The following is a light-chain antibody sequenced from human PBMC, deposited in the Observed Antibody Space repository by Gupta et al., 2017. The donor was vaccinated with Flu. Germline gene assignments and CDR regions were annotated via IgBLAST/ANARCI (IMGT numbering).Light chain of an antibody. J-gene: IGKJ4*01. CDR1: QSVSSY. Sequence: ETALTQSPATLSLSPGERATLSCRASQSVSSYLAWYQQKPGQAPRLLIYDASNRATGIPARFSGSWSGTDFTLTISSLEPEDFAVYYCQQRSNWPRTFGGGTKVEIK. V-gene: IGKV3-11*01. CDR2: DAS. CDR3: QQRSNWPRT.